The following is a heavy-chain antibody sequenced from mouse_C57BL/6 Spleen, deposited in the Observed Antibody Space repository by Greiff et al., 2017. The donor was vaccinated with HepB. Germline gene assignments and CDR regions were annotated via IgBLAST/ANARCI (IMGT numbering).Heavy chain of an antibody. D-gene: IGHD1-1*01. CDR1: GYSITSGYD. J-gene: IGHJ2*01. Sequence: EVQGVESGPGMVKPSQSLSLTCTVTGYSITSGYDWHWIRHFPGNKLEWMGYISYSGSTNYNPSLKSRISITHDTSKNHFFLKLNSVTTEDSATYSGARDSGSYYFDYWGQGTTLTVSS. CDR3: ARDSGSYYFDY. CDR2: ISYSGST. V-gene: IGHV3-1*01.